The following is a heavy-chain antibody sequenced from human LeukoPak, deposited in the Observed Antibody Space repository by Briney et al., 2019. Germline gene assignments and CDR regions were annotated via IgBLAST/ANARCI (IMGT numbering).Heavy chain of an antibody. D-gene: IGHD6-13*01. CDR3: ARAPTYSSSWHLNFDY. J-gene: IGHJ4*02. CDR1: GYTFTGYY. CDR2: INPSGGST. V-gene: IGHV1-46*01. Sequence: ASVKVSCKASGYTFTGYYMHWVRQAPGQGLEWMGIINPSGGSTSYAQKFQGRVTMTRDTSTSTVYMELSSLRSEDTAVYYCARAPTYSSSWHLNFDYWGQGTLVTVSS.